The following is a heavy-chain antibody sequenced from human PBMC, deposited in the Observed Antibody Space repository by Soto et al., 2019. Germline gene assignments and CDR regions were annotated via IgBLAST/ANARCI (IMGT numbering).Heavy chain of an antibody. CDR2: IIPIFGTA. CDR1: GGTFSSYA. V-gene: IGHV1-69*13. J-gene: IGHJ6*02. CDR3: ARDIVVVTASGGAYYYYGMDV. Sequence: SVKVSCKASGGTFSSYAISWVRQAPGQGLAWMGGIIPIFGTANYAQKFQGRVTITADESTSTAYMELSSLRSEDTAVYYCARDIVVVTASGGAYYYYGMDVWGQGTTVTVSS. D-gene: IGHD2-21*02.